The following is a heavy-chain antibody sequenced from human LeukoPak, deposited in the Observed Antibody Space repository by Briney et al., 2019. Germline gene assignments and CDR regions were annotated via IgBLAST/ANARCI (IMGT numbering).Heavy chain of an antibody. V-gene: IGHV4-4*07. Sequence: NPSETLSLTCTVSGGSISGHYWTWIRQPAGRGLEWIGRIYSSGSTYYNPSLMSRVTISLDTSNNQFSLRVTSVTAADTAVYCCARGKEMTAVAGYYSFDYWGQGTLVSVSS. CDR3: ARGKEMTAVAGYYSFDY. J-gene: IGHJ4*02. CDR2: IYSSGST. D-gene: IGHD6-19*01. CDR1: GGSISGHY.